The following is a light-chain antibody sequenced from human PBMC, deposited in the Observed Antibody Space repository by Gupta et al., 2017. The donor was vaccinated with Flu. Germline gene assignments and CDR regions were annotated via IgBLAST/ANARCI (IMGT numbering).Light chain of an antibody. V-gene: IGLV1-51*02. CDR3: GAWDISLTALWV. CDR1: RSNIGANY. J-gene: IGLJ3*02. CDR2: ENS. Sequence: PISCTENRSNIGANYVSCFQQPPGTAPKVLIYENSRRPSDIPDRFSGSKSGTSASLDITGLQTGDEADYYCGAWDISLTALWVFGGGTKLTVL.